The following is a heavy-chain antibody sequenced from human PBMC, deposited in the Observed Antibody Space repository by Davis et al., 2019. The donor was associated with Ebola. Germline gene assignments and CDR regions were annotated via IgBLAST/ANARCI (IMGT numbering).Heavy chain of an antibody. CDR2: INYSGST. V-gene: IGHV4-39*07. D-gene: IGHD2-21*01. Sequence: PSETLSLTCTVSGGSISSSSYYWGWIRQPPGKGLEWIGTINYSGSTYYNPSLKSRVTISVDTSKNQFSLKLSSVTAADTAIYYCAKEPGVVLGGPYFDYWGQGALVTVSS. CDR1: GGSISSSSYY. CDR3: AKEPGVVLGGPYFDY. J-gene: IGHJ4*02.